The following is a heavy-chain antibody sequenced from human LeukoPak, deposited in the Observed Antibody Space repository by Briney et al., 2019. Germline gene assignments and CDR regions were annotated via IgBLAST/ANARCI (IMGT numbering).Heavy chain of an antibody. Sequence: PSETLSLTCAVYGGSFSGYYWSWIRQPPGKGLEWIGEINHSGSTNYNPSLKSRVTISVDTSKNQFSLKLSSVTAADTAVYYCARVYSSGYYYVVDYWGQGTLVTVSS. CDR1: GGSFSGYY. D-gene: IGHD3-22*01. CDR2: INHSGST. J-gene: IGHJ4*02. CDR3: ARVYSSGYYYVVDY. V-gene: IGHV4-34*01.